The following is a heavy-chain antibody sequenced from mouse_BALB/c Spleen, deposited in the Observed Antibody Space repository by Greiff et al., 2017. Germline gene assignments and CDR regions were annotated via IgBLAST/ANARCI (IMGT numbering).Heavy chain of an antibody. D-gene: IGHD1-2*01. CDR1: GFSLTSYG. Sequence: VQLVESGPGLVAPSQSLSITCTVSGFSLTSYGVHWVRQPPGKGLEWLGVIWAGGSTNYNSALMSRLSISKDNSKSQVFLKMNSLQTDDTAMYYCAREAYGSYYFDYWGQGTTLTVSS. CDR3: AREAYGSYYFDY. CDR2: IWAGGST. J-gene: IGHJ2*01. V-gene: IGHV2-9*02.